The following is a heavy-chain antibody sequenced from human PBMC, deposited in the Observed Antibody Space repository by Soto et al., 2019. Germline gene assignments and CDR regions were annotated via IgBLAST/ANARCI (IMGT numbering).Heavy chain of an antibody. V-gene: IGHV1-18*04. J-gene: IGHJ4*02. D-gene: IGHD4-17*01. CDR1: GYTCTSHG. CDR2: ISGYNGNT. CDR3: TRWAGQTHDYGGPLDS. Sequence: QVQLVQSGAEVKKPGASVKVSCKASGYTCTSHGISWARQPPAQGNEWMGRISGYNGNTNYAQKVHGRVTMATDTSTSTAYMELRRLTSDDTAVYYCTRWAGQTHDYGGPLDSWGQGAMVTVSS.